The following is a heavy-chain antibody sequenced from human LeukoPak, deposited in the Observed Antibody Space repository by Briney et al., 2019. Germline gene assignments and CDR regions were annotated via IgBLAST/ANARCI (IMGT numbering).Heavy chain of an antibody. Sequence: SETLSLTCTVSGGSISSYYWSWIRQPAGKGLEWIGRIYTSGSTNYNPSLKSRVTISVDTSKNQFSLKLSSVTAADTAVYYCARDTAMGEDMDVWGKGTTVTVSS. CDR1: GGSISSYY. CDR2: IYTSGST. D-gene: IGHD5-18*01. V-gene: IGHV4-4*07. CDR3: ARDTAMGEDMDV. J-gene: IGHJ6*03.